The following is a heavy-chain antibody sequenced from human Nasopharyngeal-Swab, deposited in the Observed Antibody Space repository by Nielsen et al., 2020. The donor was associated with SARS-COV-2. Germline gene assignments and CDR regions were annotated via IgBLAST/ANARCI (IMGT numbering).Heavy chain of an antibody. CDR1: GFPFSNHY. CDR3: ARETNNYSNYLYYYGMDV. Sequence: GESLKISCAASGFPFSNHYMTWVRQPPGKGLEWVANIRQDAREQFYVDSVKGRFTISRDNVKNSVFLQMNSLRAEDTALYYCARETNNYSNYLYYYGMDVWGLGTTVTVSS. CDR2: IRQDAREQ. V-gene: IGHV3-7*01. D-gene: IGHD4-11*01. J-gene: IGHJ6*02.